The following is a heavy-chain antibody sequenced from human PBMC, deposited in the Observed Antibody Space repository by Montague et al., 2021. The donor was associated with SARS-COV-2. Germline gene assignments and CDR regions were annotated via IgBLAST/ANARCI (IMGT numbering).Heavy chain of an antibody. D-gene: IGHD1-7*01. Sequence: SETLSLTCTVSGGSVGSSHYYWAWIRQPPGKGLEWIGTIYYSGSTYYNPSPRSRVTIDVDASTNQFSLQLHSVTAADTAVYFCARGLYNWKYEHWFDTWGQGTLVTVSS. J-gene: IGHJ5*02. CDR2: IYYSGST. V-gene: IGHV4-39*01. CDR3: ARGLYNWKYEHWFDT. CDR1: GGSVGSSHYY.